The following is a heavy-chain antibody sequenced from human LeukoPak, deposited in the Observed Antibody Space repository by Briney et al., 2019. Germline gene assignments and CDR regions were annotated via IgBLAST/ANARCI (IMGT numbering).Heavy chain of an antibody. V-gene: IGHV4-61*01. CDR2: IYYSGST. J-gene: IGHJ6*04. Sequence: SETLSLTCTVSGGSVSSGSYYWSWIRQPPGKGLEWIGYIYYSGSTNYNPSLKSRVTISVDTSKSQFSLKLSSVTAADTAVYYCARVLITMVRGVISYYYYGMDVWGKGTTVTVSS. D-gene: IGHD3-10*01. CDR1: GGSVSSGSYY. CDR3: ARVLITMVRGVISYYYYGMDV.